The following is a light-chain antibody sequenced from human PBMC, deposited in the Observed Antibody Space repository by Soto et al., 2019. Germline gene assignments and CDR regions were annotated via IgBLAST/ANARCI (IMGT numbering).Light chain of an antibody. CDR2: GAS. J-gene: IGKJ4*01. CDR1: QSISSY. V-gene: IGKV1-39*01. Sequence: NQRTKSPSSLSASVGDRVTSTCRASQSISSYLNWYQQKQGKAPKPLIHGASSLQSGVPLRFSGRRSGTDFSLTISSLQPEDLATXXXXQXXXTXXSFGGGTKVDI. CDR3: XQXXXTXXS.